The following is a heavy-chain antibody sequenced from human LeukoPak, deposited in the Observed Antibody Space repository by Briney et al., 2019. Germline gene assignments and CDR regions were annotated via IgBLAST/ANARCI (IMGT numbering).Heavy chain of an antibody. CDR2: ISGSGGST. J-gene: IGHJ3*02. D-gene: IGHD1-1*01. V-gene: IGHV3-23*01. CDR3: ANQLDGDAFDI. CDR1: GGSFSDYY. Sequence: ETLSLTCAVYGGSFSDYYWSWVRQAPGKGLEWVSAISGSGGSTYYADSVKGRFTISRDNSKNTLYLQMNSLRAEDTAVYYCANQLDGDAFDIWGQGTMVTVSS.